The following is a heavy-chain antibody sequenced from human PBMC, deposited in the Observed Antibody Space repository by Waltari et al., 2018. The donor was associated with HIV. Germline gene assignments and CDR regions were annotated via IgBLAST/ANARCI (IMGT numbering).Heavy chain of an antibody. D-gene: IGHD4-17*01. J-gene: IGHJ4*02. CDR2: IIPIFGTA. CDR1: GGTFSSYA. V-gene: IGHV1-69*01. Sequence: QVQLVQSGAEVKKPGSSVKVSCKASGGTFSSYAISWVRQAPGQGLEWMGGIIPIFGTANYAQKFQGRFTITADESTSTAYMELSSLRSEDTAVYYCARGGLAMGLRTARMIYYFDYWGQGTLVTVSS. CDR3: ARGGLAMGLRTARMIYYFDY.